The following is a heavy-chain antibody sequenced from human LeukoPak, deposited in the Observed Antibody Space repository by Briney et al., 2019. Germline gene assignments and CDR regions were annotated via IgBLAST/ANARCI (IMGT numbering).Heavy chain of an antibody. V-gene: IGHV1-46*01. CDR3: AGLMGGAAAAVGYLD. J-gene: IGHJ4*02. D-gene: IGHD6-13*01. Sequence: ASVKVSCKASGYTFTSYYMHWVRQAPGQGLEWMGIINPSGGSTGYAQKFQGRVTMTRDMSTSTVYMELSSLRSEDTAVYYCAGLMGGAAAAVGYLDWGRGTLVTVSS. CDR1: GYTFTSYY. CDR2: INPSGGST.